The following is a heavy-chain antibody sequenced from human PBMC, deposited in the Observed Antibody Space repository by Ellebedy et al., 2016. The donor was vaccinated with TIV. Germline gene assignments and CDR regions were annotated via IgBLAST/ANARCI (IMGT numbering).Heavy chain of an antibody. CDR2: INSDGSST. V-gene: IGHV3-74*01. J-gene: IGHJ6*02. D-gene: IGHD6-19*01. Sequence: PGGSLRLSCAASGFTFSSYWMHWVRQAPGKGLVWVSRINSDGSSTSYADSVKGRFTISRDNAKNTLYLQMNSLRAEDTAVYYCARDSAVAAGAHYYYYGMDVWGQGTTVTVSS. CDR1: GFTFSSYW. CDR3: ARDSAVAAGAHYYYYGMDV.